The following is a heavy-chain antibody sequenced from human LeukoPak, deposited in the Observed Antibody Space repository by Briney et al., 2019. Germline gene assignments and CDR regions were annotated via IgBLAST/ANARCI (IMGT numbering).Heavy chain of an antibody. V-gene: IGHV3-7*01. CDR2: INEASGEK. J-gene: IGHJ4*02. CDR3: ASYYYGSRTSLGY. D-gene: IGHD3-10*01. Sequence: PGGSLRLSCAASGFTFSDYWVTWVRQAPGKGLEWVANINEASGEKNYVGSVMGRFTISRDNSKNSLYLQMNSLRAEDTAVYYCASYYYGSRTSLGYWGQGTLVTVSS. CDR1: GFTFSDYW.